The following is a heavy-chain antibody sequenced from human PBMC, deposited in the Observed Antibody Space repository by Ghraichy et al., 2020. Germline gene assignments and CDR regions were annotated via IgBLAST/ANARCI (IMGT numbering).Heavy chain of an antibody. CDR1: GYSISSGYY. D-gene: IGHD1-26*01. CDR3: ARDERSPGSSHAFDI. V-gene: IGHV4-38-2*02. Sequence: SETLSLTCTVSGYSISSGYYWGWIRQPPGKGLEWIGSIYHSGSTYYNPSLKSRVTISVDTSKNQFSLKLSSVTAADTTVYYCARDERSPGSSHAFDIWGQGTMVTVSS. CDR2: IYHSGST. J-gene: IGHJ3*02.